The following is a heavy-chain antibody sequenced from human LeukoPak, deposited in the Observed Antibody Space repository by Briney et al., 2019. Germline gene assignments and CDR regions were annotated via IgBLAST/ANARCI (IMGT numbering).Heavy chain of an antibody. Sequence: PSETLSLTCIVSGGSISSYYWSWIRQPPGKGLEWIGYIYYSGSTNYNPSLKSRVTISVDTSKNQFSLKLSSVTAADTAVYYCARDPTFGYSSSWGQGTLVIVSS. V-gene: IGHV4-59*01. CDR3: ARDPTFGYSSS. J-gene: IGHJ4*02. D-gene: IGHD6-13*01. CDR1: GGSISSYY. CDR2: IYYSGST.